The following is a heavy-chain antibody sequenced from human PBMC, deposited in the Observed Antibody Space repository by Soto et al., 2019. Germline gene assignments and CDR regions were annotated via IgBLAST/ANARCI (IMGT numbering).Heavy chain of an antibody. J-gene: IGHJ4*02. CDR1: GYTFTGYF. Sequence: ASVKVSCKASGYTFTGYFMHWVRQAPGQGLEWMGIINPSGGSTSYAQKFQGRVTMTRDTSTSTVYMELSSLRSEDTAVYYCARDGEDCSGGSCYLYYFDYWGQGTLVTVSS. CDR2: INPSGGST. V-gene: IGHV1-46*01. D-gene: IGHD2-15*01. CDR3: ARDGEDCSGGSCYLYYFDY.